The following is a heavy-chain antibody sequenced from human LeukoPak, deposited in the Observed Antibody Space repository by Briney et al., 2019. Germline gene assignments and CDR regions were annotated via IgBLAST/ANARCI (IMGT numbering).Heavy chain of an antibody. D-gene: IGHD2-2*01. Sequence: ASLKVSCKASGYTFTDYYMHWVRQAPGQGLEWMGWINVNRGGTNYAQRFQGRVTMTRDTSIITAYMELSRLKSDDTAVYYCARRYCSSTSCYYFDYWGQGTLVTVSS. CDR1: GYTFTDYY. CDR3: ARRYCSSTSCYYFDY. V-gene: IGHV1-2*02. J-gene: IGHJ4*02. CDR2: INVNRGGT.